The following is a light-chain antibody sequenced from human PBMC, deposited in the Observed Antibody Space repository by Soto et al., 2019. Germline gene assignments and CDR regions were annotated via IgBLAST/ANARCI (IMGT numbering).Light chain of an antibody. CDR3: CSYAGRWV. V-gene: IGLV2-23*01. J-gene: IGLJ2*01. CDR1: SSDVGSYNL. Sequence: QSALTQPASVSGSPGQSITISCTGTSSDVGSYNLVSWYQQHPGKAPKLMIYEDSKRPSGVSNRFSGSKSGNTASLTISGLQAEDEADYYCCSYAGRWVFGGGTQLTVL. CDR2: EDS.